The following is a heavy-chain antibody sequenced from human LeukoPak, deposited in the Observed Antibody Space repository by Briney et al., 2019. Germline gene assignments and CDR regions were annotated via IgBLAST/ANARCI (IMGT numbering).Heavy chain of an antibody. Sequence: ASVKVSCKASGGTFSSYAISWVRQAPGQGLEWMGRIIPIFGIANYAQKFQGRVTITADKSTSTAYMELSSLRSEDTAVYYCARDPAVYNWNSPNGMDVWGQGTTVTVSS. V-gene: IGHV1-69*04. D-gene: IGHD1-7*01. CDR1: GGTFSSYA. CDR3: ARDPAVYNWNSPNGMDV. CDR2: IIPIFGIA. J-gene: IGHJ6*02.